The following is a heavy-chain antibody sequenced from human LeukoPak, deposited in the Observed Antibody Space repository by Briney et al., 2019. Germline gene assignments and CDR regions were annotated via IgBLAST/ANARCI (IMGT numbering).Heavy chain of an antibody. CDR2: IKQDGGEK. Sequence: GGSLRLSCAASGFTFSSYWMSWVRQTPGKGLEWVANIKQDGGEKYYVDSVKGRFTISRDNAKNSLYLQMNSLRAEDTAVYYCARDDCSSISCYHNWFDPWGQGTLVTVSS. CDR1: GFTFSSYW. J-gene: IGHJ5*02. CDR3: ARDDCSSISCYHNWFDP. V-gene: IGHV3-7*01. D-gene: IGHD2-2*01.